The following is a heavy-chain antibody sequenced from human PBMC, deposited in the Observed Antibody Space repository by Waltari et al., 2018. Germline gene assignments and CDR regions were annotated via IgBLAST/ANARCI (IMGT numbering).Heavy chain of an antibody. J-gene: IGHJ3*02. CDR1: GGPISSSSYY. Sequence: QLQLQESGPGLVKPSETLALTCTVSGGPISSSSYYWGWSRHPPGKGLEWIGSIYYSGSTYYNPSLKSRVTISVDTSKNQFSLKLSSVTAADTAVYYCAREPEGITGTTDAFDIWGQGTMVTVSS. V-gene: IGHV4-39*07. CDR2: IYYSGST. D-gene: IGHD1-20*01. CDR3: AREPEGITGTTDAFDI.